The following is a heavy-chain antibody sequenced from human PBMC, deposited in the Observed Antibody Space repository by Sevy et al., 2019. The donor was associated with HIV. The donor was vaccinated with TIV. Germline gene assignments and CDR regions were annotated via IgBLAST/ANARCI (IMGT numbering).Heavy chain of an antibody. V-gene: IGHV3-23*01. CDR3: AREGCTRPHDY. J-gene: IGHJ4*02. CDR2: LSFGCGKI. D-gene: IGHD2-8*01. Sequence: GSLRLSCAASGFAFYDYSMSWIRQAPGKGLEWVATLSFGCGKINYADSVKGRFTISRDNSMNSFYLQMDNLRVEDTALYYCAREGCTRPHDYWGQGTRVTVSS. CDR1: GFAFYDYS.